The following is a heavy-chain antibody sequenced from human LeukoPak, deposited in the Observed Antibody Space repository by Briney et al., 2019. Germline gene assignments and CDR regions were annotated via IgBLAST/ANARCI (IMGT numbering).Heavy chain of an antibody. Sequence: GGSLRLSCAASGFTFSSYAMNWVRQAPGKGLEWVSTIVSNGDRIYYADSVKGRFTISRDNSENTLYLQMNSLRAEDTAVYYCAREDGDYDSRDRAFDIWGQGTMVTVSS. CDR3: AREDGDYDSRDRAFDI. V-gene: IGHV3-23*01. D-gene: IGHD4-17*01. CDR2: IVSNGDRI. J-gene: IGHJ3*02. CDR1: GFTFSSYA.